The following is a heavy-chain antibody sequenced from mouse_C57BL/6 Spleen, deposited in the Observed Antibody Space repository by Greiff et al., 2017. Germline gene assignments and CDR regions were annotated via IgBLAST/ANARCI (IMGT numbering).Heavy chain of an antibody. Sequence: VKLMESGPELVKPGASVKISCKASGYAFSSSWMNWVKQRPGKGLEWIGRIYPGDGDTNYNGKFKGKATLTADKSSSTAYMQLSSLTSEDSAVYFCARQIYYGNPCAMDYWGQGTSVTVSS. CDR3: ARQIYYGNPCAMDY. J-gene: IGHJ4*01. CDR1: GYAFSSSW. V-gene: IGHV1-82*01. CDR2: IYPGDGDT. D-gene: IGHD2-1*01.